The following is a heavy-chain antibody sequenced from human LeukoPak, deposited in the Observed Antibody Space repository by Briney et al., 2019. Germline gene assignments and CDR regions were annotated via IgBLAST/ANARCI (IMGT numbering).Heavy chain of an antibody. Sequence: GGSLRLSCATSGFTFSSYGMSWVRQVPGKGLEWVSGISGSGGRTYYADSVRGRFTISRDNAKNTLYLQMDSLRADDTAVYNCATAGNYRFDYWGQGTLVTVSS. J-gene: IGHJ4*02. CDR2: ISGSGGRT. D-gene: IGHD1-7*01. V-gene: IGHV3-23*01. CDR3: ATAGNYRFDY. CDR1: GFTFSSYG.